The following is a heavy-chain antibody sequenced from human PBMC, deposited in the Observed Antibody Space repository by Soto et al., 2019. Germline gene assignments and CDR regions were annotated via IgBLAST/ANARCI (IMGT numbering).Heavy chain of an antibody. J-gene: IGHJ1*01. CDR3: AKGYSYGEYFQH. Sequence: EVQLLESGGGLVQPGGSLRLSCAASGFTFSSYAMSWVRQAPGKGLEWVSAIGGSGGSTYYADSVKGRFTISRDNSKNTLYLQMNSLRAEDTAVYYCAKGYSYGEYFQHWGQGTLVTVSS. CDR2: IGGSGGST. V-gene: IGHV3-23*01. CDR1: GFTFSSYA. D-gene: IGHD5-18*01.